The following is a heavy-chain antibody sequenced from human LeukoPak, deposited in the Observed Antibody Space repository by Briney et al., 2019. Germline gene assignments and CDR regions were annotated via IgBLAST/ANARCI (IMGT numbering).Heavy chain of an antibody. V-gene: IGHV3-21*01. CDR2: ISSSSSYI. CDR1: GFTFSSYS. J-gene: IGHJ4*02. Sequence: GGSLRLSCAASGFTFSSYSMNWVRQAPGKGLEWVSSISSSSSYIYYADSVKGRFTISRDNAKNSLYLQMNSLRAEDTAVYYCARDSYRSGGYFDYWGQGTLVTASS. CDR3: ARDSYRSGGYFDY. D-gene: IGHD3-10*01.